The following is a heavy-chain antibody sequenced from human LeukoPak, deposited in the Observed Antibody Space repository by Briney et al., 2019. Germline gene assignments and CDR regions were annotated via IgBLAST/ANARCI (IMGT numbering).Heavy chain of an antibody. V-gene: IGHV3-30*02. CDR1: GFTFSSYG. CDR3: VRDLAGPPQEDFDI. CDR2: IRYDGSNK. Sequence: PGGSLRLSCAASGFTFSSYGMHWVRQAPGKGLEWVAFIRYDGSNKYYADSVKGRFTISRDNSKNTLYLQMNRLRAEDTAVYYCVRDLAGPPQEDFDIWGQGTVVTVSS. J-gene: IGHJ3*02.